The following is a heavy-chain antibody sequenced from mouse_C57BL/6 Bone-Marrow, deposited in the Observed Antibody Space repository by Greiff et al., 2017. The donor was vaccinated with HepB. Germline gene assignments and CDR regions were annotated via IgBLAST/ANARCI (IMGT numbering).Heavy chain of an antibody. Sequence: QVQLQQPGAELVKPGASVKVSCKASGYTFPSYWMHWVKKRPGQGLEWIGRINPSDSATNYNQKFKGKATLTVDKSSSTAYMQLSSLTSEDSAVYYCAIYGNHEPLDDWGQGTTLTVSS. CDR1: GYTFPSYW. V-gene: IGHV1-74*01. CDR3: AIYGNHEPLDD. CDR2: INPSDSAT. J-gene: IGHJ2*01. D-gene: IGHD2-1*01.